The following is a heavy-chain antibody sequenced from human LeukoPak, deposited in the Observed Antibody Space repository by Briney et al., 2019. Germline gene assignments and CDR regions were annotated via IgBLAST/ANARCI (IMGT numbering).Heavy chain of an antibody. D-gene: IGHD6-19*01. CDR3: ARGYSSGWYGGVDY. CDR1: GFTFSSYW. CDR2: INSDGSST. J-gene: IGHJ4*02. Sequence: GGSLRLSCAASGFTFSSYWMHWVCQAPGKGLVWVSRINSDGSSTSYADSVKGRFTISRDNAKNTLYLQMNSLKAEDTAVYYCARGYSSGWYGGVDYWGQGTLVTVSS. V-gene: IGHV3-74*01.